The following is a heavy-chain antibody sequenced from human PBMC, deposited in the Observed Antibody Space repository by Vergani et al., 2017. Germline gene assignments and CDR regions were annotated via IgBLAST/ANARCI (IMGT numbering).Heavy chain of an antibody. CDR1: GGSFSGYY. V-gene: IGHV4-34*01. D-gene: IGHD6-6*01. CDR3: ARGRRGSSSG. CDR2: IKHSGST. J-gene: IGHJ4*02. Sequence: QVQLQQWGAGLLKPSETLSLTCAVYGGSFSGYYWSWIRQPPGKGLEWIGEIKHSGSTNYNPSLKSRVTISVDTSKNQFSLKLSSVTAADTAVYYCARGRRGSSSGWGQGTLVTVSS.